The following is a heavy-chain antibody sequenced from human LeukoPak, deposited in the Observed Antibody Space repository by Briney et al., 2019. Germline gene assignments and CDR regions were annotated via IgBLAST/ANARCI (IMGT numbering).Heavy chain of an antibody. J-gene: IGHJ4*02. CDR2: IYHSGST. CDR1: GGSISSGGYY. V-gene: IGHV4-30-2*01. Sequence: PSETLSLTCTVSGGSISSGGYYWSWLRQPPGKGLEWIGYIYHSGSTYYNPSLKSRVTISVDRSKNQFSLKLSSVTAADTAVYYCARDEYGSSKSVWGQGTLVTVSS. CDR3: ARDEYGSSKSV. D-gene: IGHD6-6*01.